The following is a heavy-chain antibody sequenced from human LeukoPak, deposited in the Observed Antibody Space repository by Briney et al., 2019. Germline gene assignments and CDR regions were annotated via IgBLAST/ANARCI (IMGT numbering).Heavy chain of an antibody. Sequence: ASVKVSCKASGGTFSSYAISWVRQAPGQGLEWMGAIIPIFGTTNYAQQFQGRVTITADESTSTAYMELSSLRSEDTAVYYCARDGRYATTGDWFDPWGQGTLVTVSS. J-gene: IGHJ5*02. CDR2: IIPIFGTT. CDR1: GGTFSSYA. D-gene: IGHD2-2*01. CDR3: ARDGRYATTGDWFDP. V-gene: IGHV1-69*13.